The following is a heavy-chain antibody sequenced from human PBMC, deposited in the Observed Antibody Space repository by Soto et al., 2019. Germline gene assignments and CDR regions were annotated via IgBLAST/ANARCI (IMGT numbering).Heavy chain of an antibody. CDR1: GYTFTSYG. Sequence: ASVKVSCKASGYTFTSYGISWVRQAPGQGLEWMGWISAYNGNTNYAQKLQGRVTMTTDTSTSTAYMELRSLRSDDTAVYYCARDRRRGWYDPKFDPWGQGTLVTVSS. D-gene: IGHD6-19*01. J-gene: IGHJ5*02. CDR3: ARDRRRGWYDPKFDP. V-gene: IGHV1-18*01. CDR2: ISAYNGNT.